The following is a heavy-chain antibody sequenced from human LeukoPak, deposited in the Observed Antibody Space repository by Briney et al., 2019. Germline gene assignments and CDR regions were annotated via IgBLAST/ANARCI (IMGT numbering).Heavy chain of an antibody. Sequence: GGSLRLSCAASGFTFSSYGMHWVRQAPGKGLEWVAVISYDGSNKYYADSVKGRFTISRDNSKNTLYLQMNSLRAEDTAVYYCAREKSGSYSLDYWGQGTLVTVSS. CDR2: ISYDGSNK. D-gene: IGHD1-26*01. J-gene: IGHJ4*02. CDR3: AREKSGSYSLDY. CDR1: GFTFSSYG. V-gene: IGHV3-30*03.